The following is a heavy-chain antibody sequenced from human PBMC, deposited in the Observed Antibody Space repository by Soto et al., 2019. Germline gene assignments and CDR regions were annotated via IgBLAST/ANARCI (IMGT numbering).Heavy chain of an antibody. CDR2: INHSGST. J-gene: IGHJ6*02. V-gene: IGHV4-34*01. D-gene: IGHD6-19*01. CDR1: GGSFSGYY. Sequence: SETLSLTCAVYGGSFSGYYWSWIRQPPGKGLEWIGEINHSGSTNYNPSLKSRVTISVDTSKNQFSLKLSSVTAADTAVYYCARRFRTPVAGTNPTPQYYYYGMDVWGQGTTVTVSS. CDR3: ARRFRTPVAGTNPTPQYYYYGMDV.